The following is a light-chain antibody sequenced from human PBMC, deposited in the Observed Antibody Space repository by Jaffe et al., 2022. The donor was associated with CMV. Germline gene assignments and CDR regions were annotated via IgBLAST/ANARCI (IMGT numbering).Light chain of an antibody. CDR2: EVS. V-gene: IGKV2D-29*01. Sequence: DVVMTQTPLSLSVTPGQPASISCRSSQSPLHSDGRTYLDWYMQKPGQPPQLLIYEVSNRFSGVPDRFSGSGSGTDFTLKISRVEAEDVGVYYCLQTIQVPWTFGQGTKVEIK. CDR3: LQTIQVPWT. J-gene: IGKJ1*01. CDR1: QSPLHSDGRTY.